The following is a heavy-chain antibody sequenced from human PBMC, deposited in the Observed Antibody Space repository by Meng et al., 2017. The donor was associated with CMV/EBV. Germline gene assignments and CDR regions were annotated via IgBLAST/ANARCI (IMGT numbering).Heavy chain of an antibody. Sequence: SCAAPGFTFSSYSMNWVRQAPGKGLEWVSSIRSSSTYIHYADSVKGRFTISRDNAKNSLYLQMNSLRTEDTAVYYCAREAGHFYPDYWGQGTLVTVSS. D-gene: IGHD2/OR15-2a*01. J-gene: IGHJ4*02. CDR1: GFTFSSYS. CDR3: AREAGHFYPDY. V-gene: IGHV3-21*06. CDR2: IRSSSTYI.